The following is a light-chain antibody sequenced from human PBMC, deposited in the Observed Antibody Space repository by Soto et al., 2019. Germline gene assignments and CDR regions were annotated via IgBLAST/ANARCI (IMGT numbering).Light chain of an antibody. CDR3: QSYXXXXXXX. CDR1: SSNIGXXXX. V-gene: IGLV1-40*01. Sequence: QSVLTQPPSXSGAPGQRVTISCXGSSSNIGXXXXVHWYQQXXXXXPXXLIYGNSNRPSGVPDRFSGXKSGXXASLXIXXXXXEDXXDYYCQSYXXXXXXXFGXXTXLXVL. CDR2: GNS. J-gene: IGLJ2*01.